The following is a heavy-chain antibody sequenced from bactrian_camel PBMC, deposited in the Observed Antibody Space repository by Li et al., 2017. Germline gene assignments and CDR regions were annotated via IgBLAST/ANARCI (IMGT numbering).Heavy chain of an antibody. CDR2: TNYDGSST. V-gene: IGHV3S1*01. Sequence: VQLVESGGGLVQPGGSLRLSCTTSGFTFSEYYMIWVRQAPGQGLEWVSYTNYDGSSTYYPDSAKGRFTISRDNGEKTLYLEMNSLKSEDTGLYYCATAWARWGQGTQVTVS. CDR3: ATAWAR. CDR1: GFTFSEYY. J-gene: IGHJ4*01.